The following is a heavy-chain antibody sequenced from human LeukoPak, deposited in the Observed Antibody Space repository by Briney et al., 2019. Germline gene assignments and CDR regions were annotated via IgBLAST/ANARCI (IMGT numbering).Heavy chain of an antibody. CDR1: GGSFSGYY. CDR3: ARGGDYYDSSGYDGGYYFDY. D-gene: IGHD3-22*01. J-gene: IGHJ4*02. CDR2: INHSGST. V-gene: IGHV4-34*01. Sequence: SETLSLTCAVYGGSFSGYYWSWIRQPPGKGLGWIGEINHSGSTNYNPSLKSRVTISVDTSKNQFSLKLSSVAAADTAVYYCARGGDYYDSSGYDGGYYFDYWGQGTLVTVSS.